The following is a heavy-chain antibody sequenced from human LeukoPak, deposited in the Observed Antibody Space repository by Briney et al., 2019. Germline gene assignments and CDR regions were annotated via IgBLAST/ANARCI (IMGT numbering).Heavy chain of an antibody. J-gene: IGHJ4*02. D-gene: IGHD1-26*01. CDR2: IYAGGST. Sequence: GGSLRLSCAASGFSVSSTYMNWVRQAPGRGLEWVSIIYAGGSTYYADSVKGRFAISRDNSKNTLYLQMNSLRAEDTAVYYCASQWELRCWGQGTLVTVSS. V-gene: IGHV3-53*01. CDR3: ASQWELRC. CDR1: GFSVSSTY.